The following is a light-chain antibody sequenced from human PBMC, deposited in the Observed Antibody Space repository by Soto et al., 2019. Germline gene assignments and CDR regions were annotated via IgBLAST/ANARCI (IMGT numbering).Light chain of an antibody. CDR1: QSVSSNF. CDR3: HHYGSPPWT. J-gene: IGKJ1*01. V-gene: IGKV3-20*01. Sequence: DIVLTQSPGTLSLSPGERATLSCRASQSVSSNFLAWYQQKPGQAPRLLFYGASSRATDIPDRFSGSGSRTDFTLTISSLEPEDFAVYYCHHYGSPPWTFGQGTKVEIK. CDR2: GAS.